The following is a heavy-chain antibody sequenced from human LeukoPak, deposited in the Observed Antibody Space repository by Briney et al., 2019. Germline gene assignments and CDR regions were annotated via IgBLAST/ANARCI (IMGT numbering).Heavy chain of an antibody. J-gene: IGHJ2*01. V-gene: IGHV1-18*01. CDR3: ARTEPAAIREHWYFDL. CDR2: ISAYNGNT. Sequence: GASVKVSCKASGYTFTSYGISWVRQAPGQGLEWMGWISAYNGNTNYAQKLQGRVTMTTDTSTSTAYMELRSLRSDDTAVYYCARTEPAAIREHWYFDLWGRGTLVTVSS. D-gene: IGHD2-2*02. CDR1: GYTFTSYG.